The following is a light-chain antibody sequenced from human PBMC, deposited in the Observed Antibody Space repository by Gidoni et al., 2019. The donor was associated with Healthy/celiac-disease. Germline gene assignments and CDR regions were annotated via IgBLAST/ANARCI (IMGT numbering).Light chain of an antibody. CDR2: AAS. CDR1: QSISSY. V-gene: IGKV1-39*01. J-gene: IGKJ2*01. Sequence: IHMTQSPSSLSASVGDRVTITCRASQSISSYLNWYQQKPGKAPKLLIYAASSLQSGVPSRFSGSGSGTDFTLTISSPQPEDFATYYCQQSYSTPHTFGQXTKLEIK. CDR3: QQSYSTPHT.